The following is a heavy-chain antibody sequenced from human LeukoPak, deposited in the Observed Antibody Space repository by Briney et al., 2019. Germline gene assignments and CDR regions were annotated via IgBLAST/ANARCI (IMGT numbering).Heavy chain of an antibody. J-gene: IGHJ5*02. Sequence: SVKVSCKASGGTFSSYAISWVRQAPGQGLEWMGGIIPIFGTANYAQKFQGRVTITADESTSTAYMELSSLRSEDTAVYYCARRQWELLSSWFDPWGQGTLVTVSS. CDR3: ARRQWELLSSWFDP. CDR1: GGTFSSYA. V-gene: IGHV1-69*13. CDR2: IIPIFGTA. D-gene: IGHD1-26*01.